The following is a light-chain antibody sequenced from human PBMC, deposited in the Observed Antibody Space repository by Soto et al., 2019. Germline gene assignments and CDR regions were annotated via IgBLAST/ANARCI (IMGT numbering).Light chain of an antibody. V-gene: IGKV3-20*01. CDR2: GAS. CDR1: QSVSSSY. CDR3: QQFDYSPLT. Sequence: EIVLTQSPGTLSLSPGERATLSCRASQSVSSSYLAWYQHKPGQAPRLLIYGASTRAPDISDRFSSSGSGTDFTLTINRLEHEDSAEYYCQQFDYSPLTFGQGTKVEV. J-gene: IGKJ1*01.